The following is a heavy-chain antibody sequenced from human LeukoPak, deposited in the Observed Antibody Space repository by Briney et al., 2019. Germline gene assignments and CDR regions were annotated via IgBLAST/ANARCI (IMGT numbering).Heavy chain of an antibody. Sequence: ASVNVSCKASGYTFISYGISWVRQAPGQGLEWMGWISADSGNTNYAQELQDRVTMTTDTSTNTAYMELRSLRSDDTAVYYYARGARYGSGSFADYWGQGTLVTVSA. CDR3: ARGARYGSGSFADY. V-gene: IGHV1-18*01. CDR1: GYTFISYG. J-gene: IGHJ4*02. CDR2: ISADSGNT. D-gene: IGHD3-10*01.